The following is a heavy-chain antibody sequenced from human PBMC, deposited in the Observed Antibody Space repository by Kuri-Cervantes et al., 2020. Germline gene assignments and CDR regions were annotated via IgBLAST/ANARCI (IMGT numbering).Heavy chain of an antibody. D-gene: IGHD1-1*01. J-gene: IGHJ4*02. CDR2: INTYNSDT. V-gene: IGHV1-18*01. Sequence: ASVKVSCKASGGTFSSYAIGWVRQAPGQPFEWLGWINTYNSDTNYAQRVQGRITMTTDTSTNTAYMVLRSLRSDDTAAHYCARELNDIQLWPHLDNWGQGTQVTVSS. CDR3: ARELNDIQLWPHLDN. CDR1: GGTFSSYA.